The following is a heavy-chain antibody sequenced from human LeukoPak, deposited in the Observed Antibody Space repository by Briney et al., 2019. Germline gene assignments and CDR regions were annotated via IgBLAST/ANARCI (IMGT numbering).Heavy chain of an antibody. J-gene: IGHJ4*02. CDR1: GGTFSSYA. D-gene: IGHD5-12*01. Sequence: SVKVSCKASGGTFSSYAISWVRQAPGQGLEWMGGIIPIFGTANYAQKFQGRVTITADESTSTAYMELSSLRSEDTAVYYCARSYSGHDEFYDYWGQGTLVTVSS. CDR2: IIPIFGTA. CDR3: ARSYSGHDEFYDY. V-gene: IGHV1-69*13.